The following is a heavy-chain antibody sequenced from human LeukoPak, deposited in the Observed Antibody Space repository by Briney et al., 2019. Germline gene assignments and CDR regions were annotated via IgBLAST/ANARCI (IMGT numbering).Heavy chain of an antibody. CDR3: AKGRYYDSSGPFDH. CDR2: ISGSGGST. J-gene: IGHJ4*02. Sequence: PGRSLRLSCAASGFTFSSYGMHWVRQAPGKGLEWVSAISGSGGSTYYADSVKGRFTISRDNSKNTLYLQMNSLRAEDTAAYYCAKGRYYDSSGPFDHWGQGTLVTVSS. D-gene: IGHD3-22*01. CDR1: GFTFSSYG. V-gene: IGHV3-23*01.